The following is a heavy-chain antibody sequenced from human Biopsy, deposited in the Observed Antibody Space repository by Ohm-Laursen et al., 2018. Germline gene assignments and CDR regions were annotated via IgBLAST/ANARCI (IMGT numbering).Heavy chain of an antibody. V-gene: IGHV1-2*02. J-gene: IGHJ1*01. CDR3: AKGQDLRGGAEYFQH. CDR2: INPHSGTT. Sequence: ASVKVSCKASGYTFTGQYLHWVRQVPGQGLEWMGWINPHSGTTKFAQDFQGRVTMTRDTSITTAYKELRRLRSDDTAVYYCAKGQDLRGGAEYFQHWGQGALVTVSS. CDR1: GYTFTGQY. D-gene: IGHD2-15*01.